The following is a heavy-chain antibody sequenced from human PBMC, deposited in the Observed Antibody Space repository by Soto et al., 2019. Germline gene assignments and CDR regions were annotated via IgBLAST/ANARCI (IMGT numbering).Heavy chain of an antibody. J-gene: IGHJ6*02. CDR2: IGTAGDT. Sequence: GGSLRLSCAASGFTFSSFAMSWVRQATGKGLEWVSVIGTAGDTYYPGSVKGRFTISRENAKNSFYLQMNSLRAEDTAVYYCARAAGYSYGSYYYYYGMDVWGQGTTVTVSS. CDR3: ARAAGYSYGSYYYYYGMDV. V-gene: IGHV3-13*01. D-gene: IGHD5-18*01. CDR1: GFTFSSFA.